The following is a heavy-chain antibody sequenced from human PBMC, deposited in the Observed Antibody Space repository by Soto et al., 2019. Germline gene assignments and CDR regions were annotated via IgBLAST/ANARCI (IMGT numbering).Heavy chain of an antibody. D-gene: IGHD2-2*01. CDR1: GYTFTDYY. V-gene: IGHV1-2*02. CDR2: INPDSGGT. CDR3: AIRTGQLAIISEFDGDWFFVV. J-gene: IGHJ2*01. Sequence: ASVKVSCKASGYTFTDYYIHWVRQAPGQGLEWVGWINPDSGGTNLAQRFQGRVTMTSDTSINTAYMELSSLRSDDTAVYYCAIRTGQLAIISEFDGDWFFVVWGRGTLVTVSS.